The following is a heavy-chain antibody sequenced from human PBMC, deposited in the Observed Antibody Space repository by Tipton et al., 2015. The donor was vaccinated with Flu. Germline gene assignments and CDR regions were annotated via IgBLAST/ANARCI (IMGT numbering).Heavy chain of an antibody. D-gene: IGHD3-22*01. CDR3: ARAEDDSSGYYDLYWYFDL. Sequence: TLSLTCAVYGGSFSGYYWSWIRQPPGKGLEWIGEINHSGSTNYNPSLKRRVTISVDTSKNQFSLKLSSVTAADTAVYYCARAEDDSSGYYDLYWYFDLWGRGTLVTVSS. CDR2: INHSGST. CDR1: GGSFSGYY. J-gene: IGHJ2*01. V-gene: IGHV4-34*01.